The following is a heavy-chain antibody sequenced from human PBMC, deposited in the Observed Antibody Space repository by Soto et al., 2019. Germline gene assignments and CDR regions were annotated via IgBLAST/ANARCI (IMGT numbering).Heavy chain of an antibody. CDR1: GDSVSSNTAA. J-gene: IGHJ4*02. V-gene: IGHV6-1*01. Sequence: PSQTLYLTCAIPGDSVSSNTAAWNWIRSSPSRGLEWLGRTYYRSNWRHDYAVSVKSRITVNPDTSKNHFSLQLNSVTPDDTAVYYCARGVAGSGFDLWGQGTLVTVSS. D-gene: IGHD6-19*01. CDR2: TYYRSNWRH. CDR3: ARGVAGSGFDL.